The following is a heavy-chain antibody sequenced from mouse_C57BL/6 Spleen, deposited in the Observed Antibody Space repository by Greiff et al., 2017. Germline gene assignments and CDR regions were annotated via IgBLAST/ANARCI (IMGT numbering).Heavy chain of an antibody. V-gene: IGHV1-15*01. CDR3: TRGLFDY. CDR1: GYTFTDYE. Sequence: QVQLQQSGAELVRPGASVTLSCKASGYTFTDYEMHWVKQTPVHGLEWIGAIDPETGGTAYNQKFKGKAILTADKSSSTAYMELRSLTAEDSAVYYCTRGLFDYWGQGTTLTVSS. CDR2: IDPETGGT. J-gene: IGHJ2*01.